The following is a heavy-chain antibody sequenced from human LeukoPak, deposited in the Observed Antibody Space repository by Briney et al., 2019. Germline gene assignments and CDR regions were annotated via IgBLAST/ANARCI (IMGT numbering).Heavy chain of an antibody. V-gene: IGHV4-39*07. CDR3: ARVARYGGYTQYFQP. D-gene: IGHD4-23*01. Sequence: SETLSLTCTVSGDSISSSSYFWGWIRQPPGKGLEWIASVYYSGNTYYNPSLKSRFTISVDTSENQFSLRLTSVTAADTAVYYCARVARYGGYTQYFQPWGQGTLVTVSS. J-gene: IGHJ1*01. CDR2: VYYSGNT. CDR1: GDSISSSSYF.